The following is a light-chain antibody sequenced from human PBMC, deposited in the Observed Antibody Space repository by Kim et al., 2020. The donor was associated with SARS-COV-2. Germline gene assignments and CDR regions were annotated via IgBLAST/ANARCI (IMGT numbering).Light chain of an antibody. J-gene: IGKJ2*01. V-gene: IGKV2-29*02. CDR3: MQGLVVYT. CDR1: QSLLYTDGRTY. CDR2: ELS. Sequence: IMMTQTPLSLSVTLGQPASISCKSNQSLLYTDGRTYLYWYLQKAGQSPHLLISELSSRFSGAPDRFSGSGSGTDFTLKISRVEAAHVGVYNCMQGLVVYTFGQGTNLEI.